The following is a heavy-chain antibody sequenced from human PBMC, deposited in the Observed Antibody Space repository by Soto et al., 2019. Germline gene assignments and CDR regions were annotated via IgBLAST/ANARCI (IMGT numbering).Heavy chain of an antibody. J-gene: IGHJ4*02. CDR1: GYTLTELS. D-gene: IGHD6-19*01. V-gene: IGHV1-24*01. Sequence: ASGKVSCKVSGYTLTELSMHWVRQAPGKGLEWMGGFDPEDGETIYAQKFQGRVTMTEDTSTDTAYMELSSLRSEDTAVYYCATRTIAVAGLALDYWGQGTPVTVSS. CDR2: FDPEDGET. CDR3: ATRTIAVAGLALDY.